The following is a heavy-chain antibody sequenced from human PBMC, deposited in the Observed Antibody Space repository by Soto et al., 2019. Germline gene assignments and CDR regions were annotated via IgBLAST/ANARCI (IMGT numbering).Heavy chain of an antibody. D-gene: IGHD3-22*01. V-gene: IGHV4-34*01. CDR2: INHSGST. CDR3: ARHPNYYDSSGYYPHFDY. J-gene: IGHJ4*02. Sequence: SETLSLTCAVYGGSFSGYYWSWIRQPPGKGLEWIGEINHSGSTNYNPSLKSRVTISVDTSKNQFSLKLSSVTAADTAVYYCARHPNYYDSSGYYPHFDYWGQGTLVTVSS. CDR1: GGSFSGYY.